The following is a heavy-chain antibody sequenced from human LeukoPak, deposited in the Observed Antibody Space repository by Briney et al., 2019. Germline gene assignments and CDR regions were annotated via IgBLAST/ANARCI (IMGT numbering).Heavy chain of an antibody. CDR2: IYYSGST. J-gene: IGHJ4*02. CDR1: GGSISSFY. Sequence: SETLSLTCTVSGGSISSFYWTWIRQPPGKGLEWIGYIYYSGSTNYNPSLRSRVTISVDTSMNQFSLKLSSVTAADTAVYYCAREKGNSYGYDYWGQGTLVTVSS. V-gene: IGHV4-59*01. D-gene: IGHD5-18*01. CDR3: AREKGNSYGYDY.